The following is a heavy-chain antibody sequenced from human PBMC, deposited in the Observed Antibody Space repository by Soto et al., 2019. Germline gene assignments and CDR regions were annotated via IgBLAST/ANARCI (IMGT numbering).Heavy chain of an antibody. V-gene: IGHV4-34*01. D-gene: IGHD3-3*01. J-gene: IGHJ4*02. CDR2: INHSGST. CDR1: GGSFSGYY. CDR3: ARGLFITIFGVVIIRAPYYFDY. Sequence: QVQLQQWGAGLLKPSETLSLTCAVYGGSFSGYYWSWIRQPPGKGLEWIGEINHSGSTNYNPSLKSRVTISVDTSKNQFSLKLSSVTAADTAVYYCARGLFITIFGVVIIRAPYYFDYWGQGTLVTVSS.